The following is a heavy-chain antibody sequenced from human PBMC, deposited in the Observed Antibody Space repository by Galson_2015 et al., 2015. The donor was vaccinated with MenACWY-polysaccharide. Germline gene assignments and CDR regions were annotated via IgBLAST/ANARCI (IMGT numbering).Heavy chain of an antibody. CDR1: GFDFSSYA. CDR2: MSGRRGYT. V-gene: IGHV3-23*01. CDR3: ATHPNATYIRLYDY. Sequence: SLRLSCAASGFDFSSYAMSWVRQAPGKGLEWVSNMSGRRGYTYYADSVKGRFTISRDNSKNTLYLQMSNLRADDTAIYSCATHPNATYIRLYDYWGQGTLVTVSS. J-gene: IGHJ4*01. D-gene: IGHD3-3*02.